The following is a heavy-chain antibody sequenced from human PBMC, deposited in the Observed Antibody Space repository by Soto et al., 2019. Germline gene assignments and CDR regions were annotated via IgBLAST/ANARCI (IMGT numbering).Heavy chain of an antibody. V-gene: IGHV4-4*02. D-gene: IGHD2-2*01. CDR3: ARDPLGYSSSDSCPGLDY. Sequence: PSETLSLTCAVSGGSITSRNWWSWVRQPPGKGLEWIGEIYQSGTTYYNPSLKSRVTMSIDTSKNQFSLRLSSVTAADTAVYYCARDPLGYSSSDSCPGLDYWGRGTLVTVSS. CDR2: IYQSGTT. CDR1: GGSITSRNW. J-gene: IGHJ4*02.